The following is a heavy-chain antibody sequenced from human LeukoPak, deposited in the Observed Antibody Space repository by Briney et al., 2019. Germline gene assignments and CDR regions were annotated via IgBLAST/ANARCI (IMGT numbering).Heavy chain of an antibody. CDR3: ARGRGLMITFGGVIAN. J-gene: IGHJ4*02. Sequence: PSETLSLTCTVSGGSISSYYWSWIRQPPGKGLEWIGYIYYSGSTYYNPSLKSRVTISVDTSKNQFSLKLSSVTAADTAVYYCARGRGLMITFGGVIANWGQGTLVTVSS. D-gene: IGHD3-16*02. CDR1: GGSISSYY. V-gene: IGHV4-59*12. CDR2: IYYSGST.